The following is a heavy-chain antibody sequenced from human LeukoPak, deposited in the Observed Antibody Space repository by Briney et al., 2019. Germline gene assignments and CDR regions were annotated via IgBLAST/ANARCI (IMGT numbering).Heavy chain of an antibody. D-gene: IGHD3-22*01. J-gene: IGHJ4*02. CDR3: ARGGGYHYDSSGYYDY. CDR2: MNPNSGNT. CDR1: GYTFTSYD. V-gene: IGHV1-8*01. Sequence: GASVKVSCKASGYTFTSYDINWVRQATGQGLEWMGWMNPNSGNTGYAQKFQGRVTMTRNTSISTAYMELSSLRSEDTAVYYCARGGGYHYDSSGYYDYWGQGTLVTVSS.